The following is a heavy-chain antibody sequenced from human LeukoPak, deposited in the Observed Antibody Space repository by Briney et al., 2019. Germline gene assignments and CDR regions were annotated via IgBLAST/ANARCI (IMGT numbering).Heavy chain of an antibody. Sequence: PGGSLRLSCAASGFTFGSYAMSWVRQAPGKGLEWVSVISGGGGTTYYADSVKGRFTISRDNSKNTLYLQMNSLRAGDTAVYYCARDWAAAPVYWGQGTLVTVSS. CDR3: ARDWAAAPVY. CDR2: ISGGGGTT. CDR1: GFTFGSYA. J-gene: IGHJ4*02. D-gene: IGHD6-13*01. V-gene: IGHV3-23*01.